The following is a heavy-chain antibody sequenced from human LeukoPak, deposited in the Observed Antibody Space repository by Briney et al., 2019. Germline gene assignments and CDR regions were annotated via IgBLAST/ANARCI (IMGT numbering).Heavy chain of an antibody. CDR2: IKHDGSEK. D-gene: IGHD6-13*01. Sequence: GGSLRLSCAASGFTFGIYWMSWVRQPPGKGLEWVANIKHDGSEKYYVDSVKGRLTISRDNAKNSLYLQMNSLRAEDTAVYYCARVGTAEGTLEDYWGQGTLVTVSS. CDR1: GFTFGIYW. V-gene: IGHV3-7*01. CDR3: ARVGTAEGTLEDY. J-gene: IGHJ4*02.